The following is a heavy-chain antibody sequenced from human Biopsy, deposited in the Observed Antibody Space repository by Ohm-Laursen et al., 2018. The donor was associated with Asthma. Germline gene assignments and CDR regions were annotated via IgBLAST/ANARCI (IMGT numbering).Heavy chain of an antibody. CDR2: HDHEEGGT. CDR3: ASDFPKDYARYNFQF. V-gene: IGHV1-24*01. CDR1: GYSLTDLS. D-gene: IGHD4-17*01. Sequence: ASVKVSCKFSGYSLTDLSMHWVRQAPGQGLEWMGGHDHEEGGTVNARRFQGRVTMTEDTSTDTAYMELSSPSSDDTAVYYCASDFPKDYARYNFQFWGQGTLVTVSS. J-gene: IGHJ4*02.